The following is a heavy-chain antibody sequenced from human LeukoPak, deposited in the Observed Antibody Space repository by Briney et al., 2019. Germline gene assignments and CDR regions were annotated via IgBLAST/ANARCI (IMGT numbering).Heavy chain of an antibody. CDR1: GYSISSGYY. CDR2: IYYSGST. V-gene: IGHV4-38-2*01. D-gene: IGHD3-3*01. J-gene: IGHJ5*02. Sequence: SETLSLTCAVSGYSISSGYYWGWIRQPPGKGLEWIGYIYYSGSTYYNPSLKSRVTISVDTSKNQFSLKLSSVTAADTAVYYCALGLQYYDFWSGSSPPVRVWFDPWGQGTLVTVSS. CDR3: ALGLQYYDFWSGSSPPVRVWFDP.